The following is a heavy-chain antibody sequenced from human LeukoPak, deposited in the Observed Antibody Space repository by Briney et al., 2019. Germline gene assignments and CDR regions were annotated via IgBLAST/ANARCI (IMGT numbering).Heavy chain of an antibody. D-gene: IGHD6-19*01. CDR2: INEGGEDT. CDR3: AKSGWLDN. CDR1: GFTFSIIG. Sequence: GGSLRPSCVVSGFTFSIIGMSWVRQAPGKGLEWVSTINEGGEDTYYANSVKGRFTVSRDNSRNTLYLQMNSLRVEDTAVYYCAKSGWLDNLGQGTLVTVP. V-gene: IGHV3-23*01. J-gene: IGHJ4*02.